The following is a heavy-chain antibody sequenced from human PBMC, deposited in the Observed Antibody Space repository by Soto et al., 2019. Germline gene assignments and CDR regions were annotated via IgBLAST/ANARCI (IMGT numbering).Heavy chain of an antibody. CDR2: IYYSGST. D-gene: IGHD3-10*01. CDR1: GGSISSSSYY. J-gene: IGHJ4*02. CDR3: ARRRVFGDQIDY. V-gene: IGHV4-39*01. Sequence: QLQLQESGPGLVKPSETLSLTCTVSGGSISSSSYYWGWIRQPPGKGLEWIGSIYYSGSTYYNPSLKSRVTISVDTSKNQFSLELSSVTAADTAVYYCARRRVFGDQIDYWGQGTLVTVSS.